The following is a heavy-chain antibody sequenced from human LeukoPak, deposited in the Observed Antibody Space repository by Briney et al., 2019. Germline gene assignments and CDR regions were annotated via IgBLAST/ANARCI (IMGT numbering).Heavy chain of an antibody. J-gene: IGHJ3*02. CDR1: GYTFTIYW. V-gene: IGHV5-51*01. CDR2: IYPGDSDT. CDR3: ARSHRDDAFDI. Sequence: GESLKISCKGSGYTFTIYWIAWVRQMPGKGLEWMGIIYPGDSDTRYSPSFQGQVTISADTSIGTAHLQWGSLKASDTAMYYCARSHRDDAFDIWGQGTMVTVSS.